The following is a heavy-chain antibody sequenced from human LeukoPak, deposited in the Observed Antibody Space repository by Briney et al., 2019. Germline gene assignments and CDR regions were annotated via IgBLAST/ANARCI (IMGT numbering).Heavy chain of an antibody. CDR1: GGSISSGGYY. D-gene: IGHD5-12*01. V-gene: IGHV4-30-2*01. J-gene: IGHJ4*02. CDR3: ARTEVATHVY. Sequence: PSQTLSLTCTVSGGSISSGGYYWSWIRQPPGKGLEWIGYIYHSGSTYYNPSLKSRVTISVDRSKNQFSLKLSSVTAADTAVYYCARTEVATHVYWGQGTLVTVSS. CDR2: IYHSGST.